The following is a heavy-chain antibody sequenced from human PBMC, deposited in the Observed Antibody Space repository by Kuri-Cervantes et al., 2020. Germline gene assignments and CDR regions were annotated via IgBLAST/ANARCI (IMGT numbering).Heavy chain of an antibody. J-gene: IGHJ6*02. CDR2: IKQDGSEK. Sequence: GGSLRLSCAASGFTFSSYWMSWVRQAPGKGLEWVANIKQDGSEKYYVDSVKGRFAISRDNSKNTLYLQMNSLRDEDTAVYYCAREGAARPRENYYYGMDVWGQGTTVTVSS. V-gene: IGHV3-7*01. D-gene: IGHD6-6*01. CDR1: GFTFSSYW. CDR3: AREGAARPRENYYYGMDV.